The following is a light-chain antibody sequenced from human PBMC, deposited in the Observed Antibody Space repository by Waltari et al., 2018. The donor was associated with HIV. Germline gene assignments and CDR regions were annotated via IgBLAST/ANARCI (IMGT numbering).Light chain of an antibody. CDR3: ATWDDSLNGQV. J-gene: IGLJ3*02. Sequence: QSVLTQPPSASGTPGQRVTISCSGSSSNIGRNSVNWYQKLPGTAPKLLIYNTKQRPSGVPDRFFCSKSGTSAFLAMSGLQSEDEADYYCATWDDSLNGQVFGGGTKVTVL. V-gene: IGLV1-44*01. CDR1: SSNIGRNS. CDR2: NTK.